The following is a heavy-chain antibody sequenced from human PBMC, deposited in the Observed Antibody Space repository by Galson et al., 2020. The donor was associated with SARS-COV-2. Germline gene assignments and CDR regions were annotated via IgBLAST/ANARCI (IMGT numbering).Heavy chain of an antibody. Sequence: NSGGSLRLSCAASGFNFSDYYMTWIRQVPGKGLEWIAYISSRGSTTAYADSVQGRFLISRDNVKNSLYLQMNNLRAEDGAVYYCARDLPPVTGYRPKFDSWGQGTLVTVSS. CDR1: GFNFSDYY. J-gene: IGHJ4*02. D-gene: IGHD6-19*01. V-gene: IGHV3-11*01. CDR3: ARDLPPVTGYRPKFDS. CDR2: ISSRGSTT.